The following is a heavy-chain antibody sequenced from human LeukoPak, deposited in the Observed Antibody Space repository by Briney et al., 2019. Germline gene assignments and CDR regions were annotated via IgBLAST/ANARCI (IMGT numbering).Heavy chain of an antibody. CDR1: GYSISSDYY. J-gene: IGHJ4*02. D-gene: IGHD3-3*01. V-gene: IGHV4-38-2*01. CDR3: ARAPLGGDFWSGSYYFDY. CDR2: IYQSVST. Sequence: PSETLSLTCAVSGYSISSDYYWGWIRQPSGKGLEWIGSIYQSVSTYYNPSLKSRVTISVDTSKNQFSLKLSSVTAADTAVYYCARAPLGGDFWSGSYYFDYWGQGTLVTVSS.